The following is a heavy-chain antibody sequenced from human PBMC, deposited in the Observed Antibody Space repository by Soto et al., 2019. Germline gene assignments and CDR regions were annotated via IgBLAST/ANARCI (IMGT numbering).Heavy chain of an antibody. V-gene: IGHV1-18*01. CDR1: GYTFTSYG. D-gene: IGHD3-9*01. CDR3: ARAGGKVRYFDCFSSFDY. Sequence: QVQLVQSGAEVKKPGASVKVSCKASGYTFTSYGISWVRQAPGQGLEWMGWISAYNGNTNYAQKLQGRGTRTTGTCTSTAYMELRSLRSDDTAVYYWARAGGKVRYFDCFSSFDYWGQGTLVTVSS. J-gene: IGHJ4*02. CDR2: ISAYNGNT.